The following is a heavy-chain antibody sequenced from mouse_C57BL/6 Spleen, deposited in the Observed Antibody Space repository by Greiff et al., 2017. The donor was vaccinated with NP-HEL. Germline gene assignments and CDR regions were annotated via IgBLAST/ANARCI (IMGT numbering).Heavy chain of an antibody. CDR3: ARKEDYGNFDY. D-gene: IGHD2-4*01. J-gene: IGHJ2*01. CDR1: GYTFTSYW. Sequence: QVQLQQPGAELVRPGSSVKLSCKASGYTFTSYWMDWVKQRPGQGLEWIGNIYPSDSETHYNQKFKDKATLTVDKSSSTAYMQLSSLTSEDSAVYYCARKEDYGNFDYWGQGTTLTVSS. CDR2: IYPSDSET. V-gene: IGHV1-61*01.